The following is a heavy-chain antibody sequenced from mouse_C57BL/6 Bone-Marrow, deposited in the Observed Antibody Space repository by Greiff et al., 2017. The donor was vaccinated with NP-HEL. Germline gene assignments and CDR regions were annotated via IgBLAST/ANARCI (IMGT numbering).Heavy chain of an antibody. Sequence: VQLQQSGPGLVQPSQSLSITCTVSGFALTSYGVHWVRQSPGKGLEWLGVIWRGGGTDYNAAFMYSLSTTKDNSKSQVFFKMNSLQAQDTAIYYGAKNGYYSNYYDMDDWGKGTSVTVS. D-gene: IGHD2-5*01. J-gene: IGHJ4*01. CDR2: IWRGGGT. V-gene: IGHV2-5*01. CDR1: GFALTSYG. CDR3: AKNGYYSNYYDMDD.